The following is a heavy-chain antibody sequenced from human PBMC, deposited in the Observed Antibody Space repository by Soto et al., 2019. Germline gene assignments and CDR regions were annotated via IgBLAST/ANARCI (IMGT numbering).Heavy chain of an antibody. CDR1: GFTFSDYY. D-gene: IGHD2-2*01. CDR2: ISSSGSTI. Sequence: SGGSLRLSCAASGFTFSDYYMSWIRQAPGKGLEWVSYISSSGSTIYYADSVKGRFTISRDNAKNSLYLQMNSLRAEDTAVYYCARAHIRRGYCSSTSCLDYYYYGMDVWGQGTTVTVSS. CDR3: ARAHIRRGYCSSTSCLDYYYYGMDV. J-gene: IGHJ6*02. V-gene: IGHV3-11*01.